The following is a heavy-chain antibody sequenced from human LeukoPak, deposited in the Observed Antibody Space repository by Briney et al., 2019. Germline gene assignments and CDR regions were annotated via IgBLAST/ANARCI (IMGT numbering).Heavy chain of an antibody. D-gene: IGHD6-19*01. J-gene: IGHJ4*02. V-gene: IGHV3-48*04. CDR3: ARGAYSSGWAYFDH. CDR1: GFFFSSYW. CDR2: ISFSVNTK. Sequence: GGSLRLSCAASGFFFSSYWMSWVRQAPGKGLEWVSYISFSVNTKYYGDSVKGRFTISRDNAKNSLYLHMDSLRAEDTAVYYCARGAYSSGWAYFDHWGQGTLVTASS.